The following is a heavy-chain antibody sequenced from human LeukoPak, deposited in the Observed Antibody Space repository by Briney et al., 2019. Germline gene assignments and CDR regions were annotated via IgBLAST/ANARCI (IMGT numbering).Heavy chain of an antibody. CDR3: ARDFRTQLDGYSPPYHFDY. J-gene: IGHJ4*02. CDR2: ISSTCSYI. Sequence: GGSLRLSCAAFGITFSSYSMSWVRQAPGKGLEWVSSISSTCSYIYYADSVKGRITISRDNAKNSLYLQMNSLRAEDTAMYYCARDFRTQLDGYSPPYHFDYWGQGVLVTVSS. D-gene: IGHD5-24*01. CDR1: GITFSSYS. V-gene: IGHV3-21*01.